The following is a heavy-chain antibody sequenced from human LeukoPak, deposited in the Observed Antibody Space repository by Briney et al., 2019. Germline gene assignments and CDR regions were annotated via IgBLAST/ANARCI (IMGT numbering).Heavy chain of an antibody. V-gene: IGHV3-30*04. CDR1: GFTFSSYS. J-gene: IGHJ3*02. D-gene: IGHD3-22*01. Sequence: GGSLRLSCAASGFTFSSYSMHWVRQAPGKGLEWAAVLSTIGGREYYADSVKGRFTISRDTSKNTLYLQMDGLRVEDTALYYCAKDPRDSHGNWNAFEIWGQGTKVIVSS. CDR2: LSTIGGRE. CDR3: AKDPRDSHGNWNAFEI.